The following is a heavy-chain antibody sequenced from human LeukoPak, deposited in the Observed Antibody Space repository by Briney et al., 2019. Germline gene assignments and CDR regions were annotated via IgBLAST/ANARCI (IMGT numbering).Heavy chain of an antibody. Sequence: GGSLRLSCAASGFTFSSNAMSWVRQAPGKGLEWVSSISSSSSYIYYADSVKGRFTISRDNAKNSLYLQMNSLRAEDTAVYYCARDLLDYGDYFFDYWGQGTLVTVSS. V-gene: IGHV3-21*01. CDR3: ARDLLDYGDYFFDY. J-gene: IGHJ4*02. CDR1: GFTFSSNA. D-gene: IGHD4-17*01. CDR2: ISSSSSYI.